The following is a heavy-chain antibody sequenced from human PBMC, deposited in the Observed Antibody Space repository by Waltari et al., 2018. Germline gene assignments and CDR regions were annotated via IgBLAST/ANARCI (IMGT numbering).Heavy chain of an antibody. V-gene: IGHV4-59*01. CDR1: GGSISSYY. D-gene: IGHD3-3*01. Sequence: QVQLQESGPGLVKPSETLSLTCTVSGGSISSYYWSWIRQPPGKGLEWIGYIYYSGSTNYNPSLKSRVTISVDTSKNQFSLKLSSVTAADTAVYYCARGRITIFGPTSHFDPWGQGTLVTVSS. CDR3: ARGRITIFGPTSHFDP. J-gene: IGHJ5*02. CDR2: IYYSGST.